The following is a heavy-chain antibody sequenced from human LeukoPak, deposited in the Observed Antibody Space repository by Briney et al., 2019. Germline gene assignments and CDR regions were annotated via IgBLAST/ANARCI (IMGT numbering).Heavy chain of an antibody. Sequence: ASVKVSCKASGYTVTGYYMHWVRQAPGQGLEWMGRINPNSGGTNYAQKFQGRVTMTRDTSISTAYMELSRLRSDDTAVYYCARPYYDWSNEFYPWGQGTLVTVSS. CDR2: INPNSGGT. CDR1: GYTVTGYY. CDR3: ARPYYDWSNEFYP. V-gene: IGHV1-2*06. J-gene: IGHJ5*02. D-gene: IGHD3-22*01.